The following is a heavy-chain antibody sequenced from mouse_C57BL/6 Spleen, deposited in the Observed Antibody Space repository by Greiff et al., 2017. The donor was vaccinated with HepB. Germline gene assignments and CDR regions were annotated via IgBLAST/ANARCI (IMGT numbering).Heavy chain of an antibody. CDR3: ARRDYYGSTYYYAMDY. D-gene: IGHD1-1*01. Sequence: VHVKQSGPELVKPGASVKISCKASGYSFTDYNMNWVKQSNGKSLEWIGVINPNYGTTSYNQKFKGKATLTVDQTSSTAYMQLNSLTSEDSAVYYCARRDYYGSTYYYAMDYWGQGTSVTVSS. CDR1: GYSFTDYN. V-gene: IGHV1-39*01. J-gene: IGHJ4*01. CDR2: INPNYGTT.